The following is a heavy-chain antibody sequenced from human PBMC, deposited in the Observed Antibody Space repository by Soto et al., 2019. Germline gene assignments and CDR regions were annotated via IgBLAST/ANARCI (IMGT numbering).Heavy chain of an antibody. CDR1: GYTFTSYA. Sequence: ASVKVSCKASGYTFTSYAMHWVRQAPGQRLEWMGWINAGNGNTKYSQKFQGRVTITRDTSASTAYMELSSLRSEDTAVYYCARDETGTITMVRGVIINYPPHPLSPWGQGTLVTVSS. CDR3: ARDETGTITMVRGVIINYPPHPLSP. D-gene: IGHD3-10*01. J-gene: IGHJ5*02. V-gene: IGHV1-3*01. CDR2: INAGNGNT.